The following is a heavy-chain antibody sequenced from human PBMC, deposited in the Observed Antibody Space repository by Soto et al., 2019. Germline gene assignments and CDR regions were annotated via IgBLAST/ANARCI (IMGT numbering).Heavy chain of an antibody. CDR2: IYYSGRT. CDR3: AREDGSGSYSNNWFDP. V-gene: IGHV4-59*01. Sequence: SETLSLTCTVSGDSISSYSWSWIRPPPGKGLEWIGDIYYSGRTNYNPSLKSRVTISVDTSKNQFSLKLSSVTAADTAVYYCAREDGSGSYSNNWFDPWGQGTLVTVSS. CDR1: GDSISSYS. D-gene: IGHD3-10*01. J-gene: IGHJ5*02.